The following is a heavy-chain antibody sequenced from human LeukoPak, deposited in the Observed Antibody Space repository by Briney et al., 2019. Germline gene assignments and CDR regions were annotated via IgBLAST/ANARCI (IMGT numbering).Heavy chain of an antibody. Sequence: ASVKVSCKVSGYTLTELSMHWVRQAPGKGLEWMGGFDPEDGETIYAQKFQGRVTMTEDTSTDTAYMELSSLRSEDTAVYHYATRNLDYYDSSGYLDYWGQGTLVTVSS. CDR1: GYTLTELS. D-gene: IGHD3-22*01. J-gene: IGHJ4*02. V-gene: IGHV1-24*01. CDR2: FDPEDGET. CDR3: ATRNLDYYDSSGYLDY.